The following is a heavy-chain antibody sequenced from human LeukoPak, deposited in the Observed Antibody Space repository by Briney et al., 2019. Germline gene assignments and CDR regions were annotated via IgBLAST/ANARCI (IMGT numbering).Heavy chain of an antibody. D-gene: IGHD3/OR15-3a*01. CDR3: ARVDPGEGLVTFDY. CDR2: IYYSVST. V-gene: IGHV4-30-4*01. Sequence: SETLSLTCTVSGGSICSGDYYWSWIRQPPGRGLEWIVYIYYSVSTYYNRALKSRVTISVDTSKNQFSLKLSSVTAADTAVYYCARVDPGEGLVTFDYWGQGTLVTVSS. J-gene: IGHJ4*02. CDR1: GGSICSGDYY.